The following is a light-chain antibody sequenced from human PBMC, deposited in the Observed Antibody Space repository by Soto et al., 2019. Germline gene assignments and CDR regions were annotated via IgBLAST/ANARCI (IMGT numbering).Light chain of an antibody. V-gene: IGKV1-12*01. CDR3: QQAASFPLT. CDR2: AAS. Sequence: DVQMTQSPSSVSASVGDRVTITCRASQLISSWLAWYQQKPGTPPKLLIYAASNLESGVPSRFSGSESGTEFTLTLSSLQPADVATYFCQQAASFPLTFGGGTKVEIK. J-gene: IGKJ4*01. CDR1: QLISSW.